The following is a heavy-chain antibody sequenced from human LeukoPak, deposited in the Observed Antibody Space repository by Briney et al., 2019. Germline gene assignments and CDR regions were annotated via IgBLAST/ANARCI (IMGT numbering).Heavy chain of an antibody. D-gene: IGHD3-10*01. CDR3: ARIYGSGIRGWFDA. J-gene: IGHJ5*01. CDR2: IYYLGGT. CDR1: GGSISSTTYY. Sequence: PSETLSLTCTVSGGSISSTTYYWGWIRQPPGKGLEWIGSIYYLGGTYYNPSLESRVTISVDTSRNQFSLKLSSLTAADTALYYCARIYGSGIRGWFDAWGQGTLVIVSS. V-gene: IGHV4-39*07.